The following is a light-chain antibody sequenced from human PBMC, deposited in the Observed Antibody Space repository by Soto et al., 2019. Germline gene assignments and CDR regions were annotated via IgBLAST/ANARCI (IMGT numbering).Light chain of an antibody. J-gene: IGKJ5*01. V-gene: IGKV3-15*01. CDR2: DTS. Sequence: EMVMTQSPATLSVSPGERATLPCRASQSVSSKLAWYQQKPGQAPRLLIYDTSTRATGIPARFSGSGSGTEFTLTISSLQSEDFAVYYCQQYSNWPPITFGQGTRLEIK. CDR1: QSVSSK. CDR3: QQYSNWPPIT.